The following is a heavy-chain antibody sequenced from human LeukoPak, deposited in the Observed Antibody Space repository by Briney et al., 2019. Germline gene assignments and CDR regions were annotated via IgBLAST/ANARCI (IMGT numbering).Heavy chain of an antibody. CDR3: ARDGAPSDWLDV. V-gene: IGHV3-74*01. Sequence: PGGSLRLSCAASGFTFSTYWMHWVRQAPGKGLVWVSRITSDGSSTSYADFVKGRFTISRDNAKNMLYLQMNSLRAEDTVVYYCARDGAPSDWLDVWGQGTTVTVSS. CDR1: GFTFSTYW. CDR2: ITSDGSST. D-gene: IGHD3-9*01. J-gene: IGHJ6*02.